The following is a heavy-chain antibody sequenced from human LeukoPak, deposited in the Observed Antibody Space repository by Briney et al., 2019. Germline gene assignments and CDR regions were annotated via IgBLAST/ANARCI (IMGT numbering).Heavy chain of an antibody. CDR1: GGSFSAYY. D-gene: IGHD2-2*01. Sequence: PSETLSLPCAVYGGSFSAYYWTWIRQPPGKGLEWIGENNRSGSTNYNPSLKSRVTISVDTSKNQFSLSLSSVTAADTAVYYCARVSLGYCSSTSCYRGAWYDPWGQGILVTVSS. CDR2: NNRSGST. V-gene: IGHV4-34*01. J-gene: IGHJ5*02. CDR3: ARVSLGYCSSTSCYRGAWYDP.